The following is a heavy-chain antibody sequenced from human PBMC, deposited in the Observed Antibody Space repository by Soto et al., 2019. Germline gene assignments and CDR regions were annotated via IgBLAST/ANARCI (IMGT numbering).Heavy chain of an antibody. Sequence: SETLSLTCTVSGGSISGYYWSWIRQPPGKGLEWIGYIYYSGSTNYNPSLKSRVTISVDTSKNQFSLKLSSVTAADTAVYYCARGPSAAGMVDYWGQGTLVTVSS. CDR2: IYYSGST. D-gene: IGHD6-13*01. J-gene: IGHJ4*02. CDR3: ARGPSAAGMVDY. V-gene: IGHV4-59*01. CDR1: GGSISGYY.